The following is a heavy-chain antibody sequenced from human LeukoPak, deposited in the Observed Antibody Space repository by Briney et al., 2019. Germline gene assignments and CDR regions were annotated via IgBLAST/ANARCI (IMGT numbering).Heavy chain of an antibody. CDR1: GFPFSSHW. J-gene: IGHJ4*02. Sequence: PGGSLRLSCAASGFPFSSHWMSWVRQAPGKGLEWVANINQDGSEKSYVDSVKGRFSISRDNAKNSLYLQMNSLRAEDTAVYYCARSNREFASGSGDYWGQGTLVTVSS. D-gene: IGHD3-10*01. CDR3: ARSNREFASGSGDY. V-gene: IGHV3-7*05. CDR2: INQDGSEK.